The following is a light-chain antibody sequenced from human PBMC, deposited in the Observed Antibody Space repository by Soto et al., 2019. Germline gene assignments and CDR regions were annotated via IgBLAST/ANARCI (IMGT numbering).Light chain of an antibody. J-gene: IGLJ7*01. CDR1: SSDVGAYNF. Sequence: QSVLTQPASVSGSPGQSITISCTGTSSDVGAYNFVSWYQQHPGKAPKLMIYDVTNRPSGVSSRFSGSKSGNTASLAISGLQAEDEADYYFSSYTTSNTLVFGGGTQLTVL. CDR2: DVT. V-gene: IGLV2-14*03. CDR3: SSYTTSNTLV.